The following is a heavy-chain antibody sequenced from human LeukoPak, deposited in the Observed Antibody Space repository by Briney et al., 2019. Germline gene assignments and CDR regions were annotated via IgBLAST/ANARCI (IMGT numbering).Heavy chain of an antibody. D-gene: IGHD1-20*01. J-gene: IGHJ6*02. CDR1: GASISSYY. V-gene: IGHV4-4*07. CDR3: ARERRITGTRYGMDV. Sequence: SETLSLTCTVSGASISSYYWSWIRQPAGKGLEWIGRIYTSGSTNYNPSLKSRVTISVDTSKNQFSLKLSSVTAADTAVYYCARERRITGTRYGMDVWGQGTTVTVSS. CDR2: IYTSGST.